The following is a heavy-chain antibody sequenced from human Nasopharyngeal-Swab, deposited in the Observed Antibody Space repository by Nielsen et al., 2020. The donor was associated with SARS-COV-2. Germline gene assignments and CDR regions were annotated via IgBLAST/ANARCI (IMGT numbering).Heavy chain of an antibody. D-gene: IGHD2-2*01. V-gene: IGHV3-73*01. CDR1: GFTFSGSA. CDR2: IRSKANSYAT. CDR3: TRPIYCSSTSCSDV. Sequence: GESLKISCAASGFTFSGSAMHWVRQASGKGLEWVGRIRSKANSYATAYAASVKGRFTISRDDSKSTAYLQMNSLKTEDTAVYYCTRPIYCSSTSCSDVWGKGTTVTVSS. J-gene: IGHJ6*04.